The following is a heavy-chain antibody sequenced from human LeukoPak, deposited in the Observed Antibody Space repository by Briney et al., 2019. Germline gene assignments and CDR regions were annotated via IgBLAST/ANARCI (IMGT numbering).Heavy chain of an antibody. J-gene: IGHJ4*02. V-gene: IGHV4-39*01. CDR2: IYYSGDNSGDT. D-gene: IGHD5-18*01. CDR1: GGSISSSSYY. CDR3: ARLRGYTDSPPGY. Sequence: AETLSLTCTVSGGSISSSSYYWGWIRQPPWKGLEWIGSIYYSGDNSGDTYYNPSLKSRVSISVDTSKNQFSLKLSSVTAADTAVYFCARLRGYTDSPPGYWGQGTLVTVSS.